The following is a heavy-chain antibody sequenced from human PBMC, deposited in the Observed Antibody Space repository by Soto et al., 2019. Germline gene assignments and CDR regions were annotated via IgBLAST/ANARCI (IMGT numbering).Heavy chain of an antibody. CDR2: ISSSGGST. CDR1: GFTFSSNA. D-gene: IGHD2-15*01. CDR3: AKAQGGSYFDY. J-gene: IGHJ4*02. V-gene: IGHV3-23*01. Sequence: GSLILSCSASGFTFSSNAMSWVRQAPGKGLEWVSGISSSGGSTYYADSVKGRFTISRDNSKNMLYLQMNNLRAEDTAVYYCAKAQGGSYFDYWGQGTLVTVYS.